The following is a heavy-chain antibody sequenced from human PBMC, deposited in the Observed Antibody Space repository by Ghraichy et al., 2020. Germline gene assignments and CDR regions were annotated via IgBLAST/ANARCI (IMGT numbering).Heavy chain of an antibody. CDR2: TYYRSKWYN. D-gene: IGHD4-23*01. Sequence: SQTLSLTCAISGDSVSSNSAAWNWIRQSPSRGLEWLGRTYYRSKWYNDYAVSVKSRITINPDTSKNQFSLQLNSVTPEDTAVYYCARALGYGGNSEGRKYYYYYMDVWGKGTTVTVSS. CDR1: GDSVSSNSAA. CDR3: ARALGYGGNSEGRKYYYYYMDV. J-gene: IGHJ6*03. V-gene: IGHV6-1*01.